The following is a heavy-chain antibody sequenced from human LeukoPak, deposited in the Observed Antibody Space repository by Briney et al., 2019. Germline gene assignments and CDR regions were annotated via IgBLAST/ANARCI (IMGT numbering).Heavy chain of an antibody. D-gene: IGHD3-10*01. V-gene: IGHV4-59*05. Sequence: PSETLSLTCTVSGGSISSYYWSWIRQPPGKGLEWIGSIYYSGSTYYNPSLKSRVTISVDTSKNQFSLKLSSVTAADTAVYYCARTDTMVRGVIKDSWGQGTLVTVSS. CDR3: ARTDTMVRGVIKDS. CDR2: IYYSGST. CDR1: GGSISSYY. J-gene: IGHJ4*02.